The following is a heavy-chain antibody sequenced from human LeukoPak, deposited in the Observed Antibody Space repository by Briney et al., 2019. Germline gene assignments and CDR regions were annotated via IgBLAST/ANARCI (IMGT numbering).Heavy chain of an antibody. CDR1: GFTFSTYS. D-gene: IGHD6-13*01. J-gene: IGHJ4*02. CDR2: IGGSSTSI. V-gene: IGHV3-21*06. CDR3: AREEGKQQMEAFDY. Sequence: GGSLRLSCAASGFTFSTYSMNWVRQAPGKGLEWVTSIGGSSTSIYYAGSVKGRFTISRDNAKNSLYLQMNSLRAEDTAVYYCAREEGKQQMEAFDYWGQGTLVTVSS.